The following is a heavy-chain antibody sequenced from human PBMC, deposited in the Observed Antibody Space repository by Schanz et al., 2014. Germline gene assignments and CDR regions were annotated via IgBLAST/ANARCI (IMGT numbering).Heavy chain of an antibody. D-gene: IGHD1-26*01. J-gene: IGHJ2*01. Sequence: QVHLLESGGGLAEPGGSLRLSCAASGFSFSDYYMSWIRQAPGKGLEWISFINTGSNYINYADSVKGRFTISRDNTKNSLFLQLNSLRADDTAVYYCARNRGSGGQNWYFDLWGRGTLVTVSS. V-gene: IGHV3-11*03. CDR3: ARNRGSGGQNWYFDL. CDR2: INTGSNYI. CDR1: GFSFSDYY.